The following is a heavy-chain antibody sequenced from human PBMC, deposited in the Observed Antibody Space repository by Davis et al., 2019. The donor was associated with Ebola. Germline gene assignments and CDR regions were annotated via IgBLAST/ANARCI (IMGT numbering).Heavy chain of an antibody. Sequence: GESLKISCAASGFTFSSYGMHWVRQAPGKGLEWVAFIRYDGSNKYYADSVKGRFTISRDNSKNTLYLQKNSLRAEDTAVYYCARGQGGDIQLWLRVEFDYWGQGTLVTVSS. J-gene: IGHJ4*02. CDR2: IRYDGSNK. CDR1: GFTFSSYG. CDR3: ARGQGGDIQLWLRVEFDY. D-gene: IGHD5-18*01. V-gene: IGHV3-30*02.